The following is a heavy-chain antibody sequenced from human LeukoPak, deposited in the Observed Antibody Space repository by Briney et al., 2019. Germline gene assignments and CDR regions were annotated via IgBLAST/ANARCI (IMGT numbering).Heavy chain of an antibody. Sequence: ASVKVSCKASGYTFTGYYTHWVRQAPGQGLEWMGWINPNSGGTNYQGRVTMTRDTSISTAYMELSRLRSDDTAVYYCAKVMGSGQWLVEREDFDIWGQGTMVTVSS. J-gene: IGHJ3*02. V-gene: IGHV1-2*02. D-gene: IGHD6-19*01. CDR2: INPNSGGT. CDR3: AKVMGSGQWLVEREDFDI. CDR1: GYTFTGYY.